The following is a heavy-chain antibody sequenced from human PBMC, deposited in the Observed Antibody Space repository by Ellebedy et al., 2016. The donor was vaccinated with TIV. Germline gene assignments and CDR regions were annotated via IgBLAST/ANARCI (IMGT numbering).Heavy chain of an antibody. CDR3: TTAPRIMITFGGVIVNPFDY. D-gene: IGHD3-16*02. V-gene: IGHV3-15*07. J-gene: IGHJ4*02. CDR2: IKSKTDGGTT. CDR1: GFTFSNAW. Sequence: GESLKISXAASGFTFSNAWMNWVRQAPGKGLEWVGRIKSKTDGGTTDYAAPVKGRFTISRDDSKNTLYLQMNSLKTEDTAVYYCTTAPRIMITFGGVIVNPFDYWGQGTLVTVSS.